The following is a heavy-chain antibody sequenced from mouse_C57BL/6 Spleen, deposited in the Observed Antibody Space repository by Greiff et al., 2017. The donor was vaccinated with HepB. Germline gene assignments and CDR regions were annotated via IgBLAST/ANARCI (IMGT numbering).Heavy chain of an antibody. J-gene: IGHJ4*01. CDR1: GFTFSDYG. CDR3: ARRDGPGAMDY. Sequence: DVKLVESGGGLVKPGGSLKLSCAASGFTFSDYGMHWVRQAPEKGLEWVAYISSGSSTIYYADTVKGRFTISRDNAKNTLFLQMTSLRSEDTAMYYCARRDGPGAMDYWGQGTSVTVSS. CDR2: ISSGSSTI. D-gene: IGHD2-3*01. V-gene: IGHV5-17*01.